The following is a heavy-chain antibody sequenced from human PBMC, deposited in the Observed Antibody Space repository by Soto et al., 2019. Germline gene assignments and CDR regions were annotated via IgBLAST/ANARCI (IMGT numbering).Heavy chain of an antibody. Sequence: QVQLVQSGAEVKKPGASVKVSCQASGYTFSNYGFSWVRQAPGQGLEWMGWISGYNGNTNYAERLQGRVTMTTDTSTSTAYMELKSLRYDDTAVYSCAREGQLGYWGLGTPVTVSS. CDR1: GYTFSNYG. J-gene: IGHJ4*02. D-gene: IGHD6-6*01. V-gene: IGHV1-18*01. CDR2: ISGYNGNT. CDR3: AREGQLGY.